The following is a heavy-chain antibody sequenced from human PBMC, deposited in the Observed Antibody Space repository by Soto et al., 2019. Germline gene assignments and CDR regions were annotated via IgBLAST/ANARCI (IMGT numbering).Heavy chain of an antibody. Sequence: ASVKVSCKASGYTFTSYDINWVRQATGRGLEWMGWMNPNSGNTGYAQKFQGRVTMTRNTSISTAYMELSSLRSEDTAVYYCARDIVVVMTGYYYGMDVWGQGTTVTVSS. CDR3: ARDIVVVMTGYYYGMDV. D-gene: IGHD3-22*01. CDR1: GYTFTSYD. V-gene: IGHV1-8*01. CDR2: MNPNSGNT. J-gene: IGHJ6*02.